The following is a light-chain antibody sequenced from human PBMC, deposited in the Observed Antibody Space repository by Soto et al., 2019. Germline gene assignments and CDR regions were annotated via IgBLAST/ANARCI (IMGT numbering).Light chain of an antibody. CDR1: QDIRNY. Sequence: DIQMTQSPSSLSASVGDRVTITCQASQDIRNYLNWYQQKAGKAPKLLIYDASNRETGVPTRFSGSGSGTDFIFTIGSLQPEDIATYYCQQYENFPITFGQGTRLEIK. V-gene: IGKV1-33*01. CDR3: QQYENFPIT. J-gene: IGKJ5*01. CDR2: DAS.